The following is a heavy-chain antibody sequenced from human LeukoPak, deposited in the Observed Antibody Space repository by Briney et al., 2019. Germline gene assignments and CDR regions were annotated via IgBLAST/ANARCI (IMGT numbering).Heavy chain of an antibody. Sequence: SETLSLTCAVYGGSFSGYYWSWIRQPPGKGLEWIGEINHSGSTNYNPSLKSRVTISVDTSKNQFSLKPSSVTAADTAVYYCARSYYYDSSAHWGQGTLVTVSS. CDR1: GGSFSGYY. V-gene: IGHV4-34*01. CDR3: ARSYYYDSSAH. D-gene: IGHD3-22*01. J-gene: IGHJ4*02. CDR2: INHSGST.